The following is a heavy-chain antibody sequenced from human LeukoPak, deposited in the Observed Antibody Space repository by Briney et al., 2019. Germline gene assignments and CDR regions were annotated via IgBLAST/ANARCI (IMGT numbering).Heavy chain of an antibody. Sequence: PGRSLRLSCAASGFTFDDYAMHGVRQAPGKGLEWVSSISWNSGSIGYADSVNGRFTISRDNAKNSLYLQMNSLRAEDTALYYCAKEAEYSSSSRPWFDPWGQGTLVTVSS. J-gene: IGHJ5*02. D-gene: IGHD6-6*01. V-gene: IGHV3-9*01. CDR3: AKEAEYSSSSRPWFDP. CDR2: ISWNSGSI. CDR1: GFTFDDYA.